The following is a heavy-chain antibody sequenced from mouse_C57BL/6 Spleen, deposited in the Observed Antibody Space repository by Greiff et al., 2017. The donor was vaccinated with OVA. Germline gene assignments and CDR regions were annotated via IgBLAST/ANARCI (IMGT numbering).Heavy chain of an antibody. Sequence: QVQLQQPGTELVKPGASVKLSCKASGYTFTSYWMHWVKQRPGQGLEWIGNINPSNGGTNYNEKFKSKATLTVDKSSSTAYMQLSSLTSEDSAVYYGARYAYGSRDAMDYWGQGTSGTVSS. CDR3: ARYAYGSRDAMDY. J-gene: IGHJ4*01. CDR1: GYTFTSYW. D-gene: IGHD1-1*01. CDR2: INPSNGGT. V-gene: IGHV1-53*01.